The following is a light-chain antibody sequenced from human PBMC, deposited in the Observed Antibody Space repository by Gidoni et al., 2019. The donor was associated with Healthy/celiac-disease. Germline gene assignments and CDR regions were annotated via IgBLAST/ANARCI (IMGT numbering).Light chain of an antibody. J-gene: IGKJ4*01. CDR3: QQYGSSPPALT. CDR1: QSVSSSY. CDR2: GAS. V-gene: IGKV3-20*01. Sequence: EIVLTPSPATLSLSPGERATLSCTASQSVSSSYLAWYQQKPGQGHTLLIYGASSSATGIPDRFSGSGSGTDFDLTISRLEPEDFAVYYCQQYGSSPPALTFGGGTKVEIK.